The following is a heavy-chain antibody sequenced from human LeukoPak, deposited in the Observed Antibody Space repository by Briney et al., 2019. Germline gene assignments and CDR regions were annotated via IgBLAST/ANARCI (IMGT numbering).Heavy chain of an antibody. J-gene: IGHJ4*02. CDR1: GFTFSSYA. Sequence: GGSLRLSCAASGFTFSSYAMSWVRQAPGKGLQWVSAVTGGGDKIYYADSVKGRFTISRDNTRNTVSLQMNSLRPEDTAVYYCAKEQFMNVGDHKTNFDYWGQGTLVTVSS. CDR3: AKEQFMNVGDHKTNFDY. V-gene: IGHV3-23*01. D-gene: IGHD3/OR15-3a*01. CDR2: VTGGGDKI.